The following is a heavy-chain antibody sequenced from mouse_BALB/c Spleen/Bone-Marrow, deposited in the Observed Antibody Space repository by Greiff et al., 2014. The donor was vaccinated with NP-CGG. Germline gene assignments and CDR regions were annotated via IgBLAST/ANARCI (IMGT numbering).Heavy chain of an antibody. CDR2: IDPNTYYT. CDR3: ARYWGAY. Sequence: QVHVKQSRAELAKPGASVKMSCKASGYTFTNYWMHWVKQRPGQGLEWIGYIDPNTYYTRYNQKFKDKATLTADKSSSTAYLQLSSLTSEDSAVYYCARYWGAYWGQGTLVTVSA. J-gene: IGHJ3*01. CDR1: GYTFTNYW. D-gene: IGHD4-1*01. V-gene: IGHV1-7*01.